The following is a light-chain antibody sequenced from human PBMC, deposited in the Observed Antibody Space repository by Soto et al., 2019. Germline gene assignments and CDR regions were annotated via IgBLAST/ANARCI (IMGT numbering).Light chain of an antibody. Sequence: DIVLTHSPGTLSISPGEMATLSFRASQSLTNNYLAWFQQKPGQAPRLLIYGASNRPTDIPDRFSGSGSGTDFSLTISRLEPEDFAVYYCHQYGILPRTFGQGTKVDIK. CDR3: HQYGILPRT. V-gene: IGKV3-20*01. CDR2: GAS. J-gene: IGKJ1*01. CDR1: QSLTNNY.